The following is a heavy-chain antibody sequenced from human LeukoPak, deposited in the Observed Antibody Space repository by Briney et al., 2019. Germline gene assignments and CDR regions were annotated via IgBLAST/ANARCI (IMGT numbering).Heavy chain of an antibody. Sequence: GASVKVSCKASGGSFSSHAVTWVPQAPGQGLEWLGGTIPLFGTTKYAQMFQGRVTITTDESTSTAYMELSGLTSEDTAVYYCARGAWSDVGYYYRHYMDVWGKGTTVTVSS. CDR1: GGSFSSHA. D-gene: IGHD1-1*01. CDR2: TIPLFGTT. J-gene: IGHJ6*03. V-gene: IGHV1-69*05. CDR3: ARGAWSDVGYYYRHYMDV.